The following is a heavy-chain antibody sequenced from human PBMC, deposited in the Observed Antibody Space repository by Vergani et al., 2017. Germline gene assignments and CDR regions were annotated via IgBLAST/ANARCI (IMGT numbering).Heavy chain of an antibody. J-gene: IGHJ4*02. D-gene: IGHD2-2*01. V-gene: IGHV1-2*02. CDR1: GYTFTGYY. CDR2: INPNSGGT. Sequence: QVQLVQSGAEVKKPGASVKVSCKASGYTFTGYYMHWVRQAPGQGLEWMGWINPNSGGTNYAQKFQGRVTMTRDTSISTAYMELSRLRSDDTAVYYCAREGMVVVPAPLNHLDYWGQGTLVTVSS. CDR3: AREGMVVVPAPLNHLDY.